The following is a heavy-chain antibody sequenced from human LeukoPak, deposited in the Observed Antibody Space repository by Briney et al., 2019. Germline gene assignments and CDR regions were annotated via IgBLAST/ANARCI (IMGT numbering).Heavy chain of an antibody. V-gene: IGHV3-30*18. D-gene: IGHD1-26*01. CDR1: GFTFSSYG. CDR2: ISYDGSNK. J-gene: IGHJ6*02. CDR3: AKAGGSINYYYYYGMDV. Sequence: GGSLRLSCAASGFTFSSYGMHWVRRAPGKGLEWVAVISYDGSNKYYADSVKGRFTISRDNSKNTLYLQMNSLRAEDTAVYYCAKAGGSINYYYYYGMDVWGQGTTVTVSS.